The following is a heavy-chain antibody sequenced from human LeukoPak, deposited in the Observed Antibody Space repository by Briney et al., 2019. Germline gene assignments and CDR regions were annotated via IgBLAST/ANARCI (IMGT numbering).Heavy chain of an antibody. CDR1: GYSISSGYY. J-gene: IGHJ4*02. CDR2: IYHSGST. CDR3: ARDLSGYDYAHY. Sequence: PSETLSLTCTVSGYSISSGYYWGWIRQPPGKGLEWIRSIYHSGSTYYNPSLKSRVTISVDTSKNQFSLKLSSVTAADTAVYYCARDLSGYDYAHYWGQGTLGTVSS. V-gene: IGHV4-38-2*02. D-gene: IGHD5-12*01.